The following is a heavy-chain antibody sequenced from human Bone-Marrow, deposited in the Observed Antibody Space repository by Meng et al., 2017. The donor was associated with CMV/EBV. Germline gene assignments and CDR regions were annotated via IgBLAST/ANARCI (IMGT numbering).Heavy chain of an antibody. D-gene: IGHD1-1*01. J-gene: IGHJ4*02. Sequence: GSLRLSCTVSGGSISSYDWSWIRQPAGKGLEWIGRIYTSGSTNYNPSLKSRVTMSVDTSKNQFSLKLSSVTAADTAVYYCARGSTGITPYWGQGTLVTVSS. CDR1: GGSISSYD. V-gene: IGHV4-4*07. CDR2: IYTSGST. CDR3: ARGSTGITPY.